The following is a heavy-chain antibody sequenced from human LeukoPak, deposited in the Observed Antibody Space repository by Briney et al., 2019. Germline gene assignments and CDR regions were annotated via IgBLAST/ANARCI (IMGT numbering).Heavy chain of an antibody. D-gene: IGHD3-10*01. V-gene: IGHV5-51*01. CDR1: GYNFNNHW. J-gene: IGHJ5*02. CDR3: ARGSGSSSWLDP. Sequence: EESLQISCRGSGYNFNNHWIGWVRQIPGKGLEWMGLIYPGDSDTKYSPSFEGQVTMSVDKSISAAFLQWSSLRASDTAIYYCARGSGSSSWLDPWGQGTLVTVSS. CDR2: IYPGDSDT.